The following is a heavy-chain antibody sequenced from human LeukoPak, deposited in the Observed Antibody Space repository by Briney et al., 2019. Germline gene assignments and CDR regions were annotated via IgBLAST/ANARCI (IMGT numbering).Heavy chain of an antibody. D-gene: IGHD3-3*01. Sequence: GGSLRLSCAASGFTFSSYGMHWVRQAPGKGLEWVAFIRYDGSNKYYADSVKGRFTISRDNSKNTLYLQMNSLRAEDTAVYYCAKDTFGVVQTTFDYWGQGTLVTVSS. CDR1: GFTFSSYG. CDR2: IRYDGSNK. J-gene: IGHJ4*02. CDR3: AKDTFGVVQTTFDY. V-gene: IGHV3-30*02.